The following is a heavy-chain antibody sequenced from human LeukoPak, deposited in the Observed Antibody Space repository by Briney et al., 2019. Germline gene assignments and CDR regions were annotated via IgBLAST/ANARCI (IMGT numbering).Heavy chain of an antibody. D-gene: IGHD6-6*01. J-gene: IGHJ6*03. V-gene: IGHV4-59*08. Sequence: PSETLSLTCTVSGGSISSYYWSWIRQPPGKGLEWIGYIYYSGSTNYNPSLKSRVTISVDTSKNQFSLKLNSVTAADTAVYYCARARGARPFFYYYMDVWGKGTTVTVSS. CDR2: IYYSGST. CDR1: GGSISSYY. CDR3: ARARGARPFFYYYMDV.